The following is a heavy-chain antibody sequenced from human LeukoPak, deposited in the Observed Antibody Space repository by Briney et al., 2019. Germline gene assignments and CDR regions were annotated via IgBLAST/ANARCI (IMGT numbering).Heavy chain of an antibody. CDR3: ARDATYYDFWSGPTTSYYMDV. CDR2: IYYSGST. V-gene: IGHV4-59*12. D-gene: IGHD3-3*01. CDR1: GGSISSYY. Sequence: KPSETLSLTCTVSGGSISSYYWSWIRQPPGKGLEWIGCIYYSGSTNYNPSLKSRVTISVDTSKNQFSLKLSSVTAADTAVYYCARDATYYDFWSGPTTSYYMDVWGKGTTVTVSS. J-gene: IGHJ6*03.